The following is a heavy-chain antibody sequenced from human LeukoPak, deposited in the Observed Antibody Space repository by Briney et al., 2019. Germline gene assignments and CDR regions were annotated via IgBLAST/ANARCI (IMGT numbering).Heavy chain of an antibody. V-gene: IGHV1-8*01. D-gene: IGHD3-10*01. CDR1: GYTFTSYD. CDR2: MNPKRGNR. J-gene: IGHJ3*02. Sequence: GASVKVSCKASGYTFTSYDINWVRQATGQGGEWMGWMNPKRGNRGYAQKFQGRVIMNRNTSIRTAYMELISLRSEDTAVYYCARVGITMVRGRDVSAFDIWGQGTMVTVSS. CDR3: ARVGITMVRGRDVSAFDI.